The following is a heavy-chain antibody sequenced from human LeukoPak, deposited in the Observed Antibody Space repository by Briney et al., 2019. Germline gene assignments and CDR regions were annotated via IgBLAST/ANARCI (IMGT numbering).Heavy chain of an antibody. Sequence: SETLSLTCAVYGGSFSGYYWSWIRQPPGKGLEWIGEINHSGSTNYNPSLKSRVTISVDTSKNLFSLKLSSVTAADTAVYYCARNRDYSNYFPRYMDVWGKGTTVTVSS. CDR3: ARNRDYSNYFPRYMDV. D-gene: IGHD4-11*01. V-gene: IGHV4-34*01. CDR1: GGSFSGYY. CDR2: INHSGST. J-gene: IGHJ6*03.